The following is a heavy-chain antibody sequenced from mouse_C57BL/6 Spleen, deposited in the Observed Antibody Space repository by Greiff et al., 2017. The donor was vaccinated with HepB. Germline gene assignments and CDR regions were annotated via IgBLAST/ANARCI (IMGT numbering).Heavy chain of an antibody. D-gene: IGHD4-1*02. CDR1: GFTFSSYG. CDR3: ARHKTTGTCYFDY. CDR2: ISSGGSYT. V-gene: IGHV5-6*01. Sequence: EVMLVESGGDLVKPGGSLKLSCVASGFTFSSYGMSWVRQTPDKRLEWVATISSGGSYTYYPDSVKGRFTISRDNAKNTLYLQMSSLKSEDTAMYYCARHKTTGTCYFDYWGQGTTLTVSS. J-gene: IGHJ2*01.